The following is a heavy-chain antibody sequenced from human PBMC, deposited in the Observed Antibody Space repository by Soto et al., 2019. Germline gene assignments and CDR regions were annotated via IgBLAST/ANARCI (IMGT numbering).Heavy chain of an antibody. Sequence: GGSLRLSCAASGFTFSDYYMSWIRQAPGKGLEWVSYISPGSRYPAYADSVKGRFTISRDNAKRSLYLQMMSLTAEDTAIYYCVRGGGGGLFDPWGQGTMVTAPQ. V-gene: IGHV3-11*06. CDR2: ISPGSRYP. CDR3: VRGGGGGLFDP. CDR1: GFTFSDYY. J-gene: IGHJ5*02. D-gene: IGHD2-15*01.